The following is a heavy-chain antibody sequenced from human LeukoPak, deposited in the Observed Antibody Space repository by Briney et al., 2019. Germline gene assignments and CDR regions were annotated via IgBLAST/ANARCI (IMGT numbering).Heavy chain of an antibody. CDR3: ARDNEVAARSFDY. CDR1: GFSISSGYY. Sequence: SETLSLTCTVSGFSISSGYYWGWIRQPPGKGLEWIGTIFHSGNTYYNPSLKSRVTMSVDTSKNQFSLKLSSVTAADTAMYYCARDNEVAARSFDYWGQGTLVTVSS. CDR2: IFHSGNT. J-gene: IGHJ4*02. D-gene: IGHD6-6*01. V-gene: IGHV4-38-2*02.